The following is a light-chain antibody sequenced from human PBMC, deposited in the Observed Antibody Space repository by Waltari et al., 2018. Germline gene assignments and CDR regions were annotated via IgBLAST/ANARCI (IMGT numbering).Light chain of an antibody. CDR1: SSNIGSHG. Sequence: QSVLTQPPSASGTPGQRVTTSCSGSSSNIGSHGVDLYQQPPGTAPKLLIYSNNQRPSGVPDRFSGSKSGISASLAISGLQSDDEAYYYCAVWDDSLNGWVFGGGTKLTVL. J-gene: IGLJ3*02. V-gene: IGLV1-44*01. CDR3: AVWDDSLNGWV. CDR2: SNN.